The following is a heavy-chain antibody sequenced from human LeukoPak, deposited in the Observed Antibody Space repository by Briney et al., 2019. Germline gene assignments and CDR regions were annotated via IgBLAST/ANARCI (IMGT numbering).Heavy chain of an antibody. D-gene: IGHD3-22*01. V-gene: IGHV1-18*01. Sequence: ASVKVSCKASGYTFTSYGISWVRQAPGQGLEWMGWISAYNGNTNYAQKLQGRVTMTTDTSTSTAYMELRSLRSDDTAVYYCAREGRPLNYYDSSGYHFDYWGQGALVTVSS. CDR2: ISAYNGNT. CDR1: GYTFTSYG. CDR3: AREGRPLNYYDSSGYHFDY. J-gene: IGHJ4*02.